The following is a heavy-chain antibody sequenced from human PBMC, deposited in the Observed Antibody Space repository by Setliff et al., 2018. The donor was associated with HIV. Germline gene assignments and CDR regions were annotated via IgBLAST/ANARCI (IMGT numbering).Heavy chain of an antibody. J-gene: IGHJ4*02. D-gene: IGHD5-12*01. CDR2: IYHSGST. CDR3: ARLGAEDFSDYDWVDY. Sequence: LSLTCAVSGYSISSGYYWGWIRQPPGKGLEWIGSIYHSGSTYYNPSLKSRVIISVDTSKNQFSLNLNSVTAADTAVYYCARLGAEDFSDYDWVDYWGQGTLVTVSS. V-gene: IGHV4-38-2*01. CDR1: GYSISSGYY.